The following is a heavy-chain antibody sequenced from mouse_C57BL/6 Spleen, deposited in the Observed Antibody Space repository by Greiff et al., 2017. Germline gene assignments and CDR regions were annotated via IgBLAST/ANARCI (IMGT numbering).Heavy chain of an antibody. CDR1: GYTFTSYW. D-gene: IGHD1-1*01. Sequence: VQLQQSGAELVRPGSSVKLSCKASGYTFTSYWMHWVKQRPIQGLEWIGNIDPSDSDPHYNQKFKDKATLTVDKSSSTAYMQLSSLTSEVSAVYYCARYPLITTVVATGPYAMDYWGQGTSVTVSS. CDR3: ARYPLITTVVATGPYAMDY. J-gene: IGHJ4*01. CDR2: IDPSDSDP. V-gene: IGHV1-52*01.